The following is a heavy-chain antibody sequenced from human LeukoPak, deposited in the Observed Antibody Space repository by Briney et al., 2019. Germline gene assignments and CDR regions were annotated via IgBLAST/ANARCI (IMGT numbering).Heavy chain of an antibody. CDR3: AREGRENIAIGVD. CDR2: ISHSGSP. D-gene: IGHD3-16*02. Sequence: SETLSLTCTVSGYSISSGYYWGWFRQTPGRGLEWIASISHSGSPYYNPSLKSRVTISEDLSRNFFSLTLNSVTAADAAVYYCAREGRENIAIGVDWGQGALVTVSS. V-gene: IGHV4-38-2*02. CDR1: GYSISSGYY. J-gene: IGHJ4*02.